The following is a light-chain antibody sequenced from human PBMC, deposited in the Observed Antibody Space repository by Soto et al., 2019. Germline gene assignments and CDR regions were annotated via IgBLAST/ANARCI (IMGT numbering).Light chain of an antibody. V-gene: IGKV3-20*01. CDR3: QQYGSSPGMYT. J-gene: IGKJ2*01. CDR2: GAS. Sequence: EIVLTQSPGTLSLPPGERATLSCRASQSVSSSYLAWYQQRPGQAPRLLIYGASSRATGIPDRFSGGGSGTDFTLTISRLEPEDFAVYYCQQYGSSPGMYTFGQGTMLEIK. CDR1: QSVSSSY.